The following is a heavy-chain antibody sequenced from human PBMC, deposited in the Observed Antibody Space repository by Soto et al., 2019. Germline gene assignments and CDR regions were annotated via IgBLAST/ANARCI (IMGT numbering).Heavy chain of an antibody. D-gene: IGHD3-10*01. CDR2: IYYSGST. CDR3: ARTRRITMVRGNWFDP. CDR1: CGSISSYY. J-gene: IGHJ5*02. Sequence: SETLSLTCTVSCGSISSYYWSWIRQPPGKGLEWIGYIYYSGSTNYNPSLKSRVTISVDTSKNQFSLKLSSVTAADTAVYYCARTRRITMVRGNWFDPWGQGTLVTVSS. V-gene: IGHV4-59*12.